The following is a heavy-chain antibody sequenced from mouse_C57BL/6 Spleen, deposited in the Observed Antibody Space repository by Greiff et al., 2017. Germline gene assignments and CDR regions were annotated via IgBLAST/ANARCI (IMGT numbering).Heavy chain of an antibody. CDR3: ASEDYGRLDY. Sequence: EVQLQQSGPELVKPGASVKISCKASGYTFTDYYMNWVKQSHGKSLEWIGDINPNNGGTSYNQKFKGKATLTVDKSSSTAYMELRSLKSADSAVYYCASEDYGRLDYWGQGTTLTVSS. CDR1: GYTFTDYY. J-gene: IGHJ2*01. D-gene: IGHD1-1*01. CDR2: INPNNGGT. V-gene: IGHV1-26*01.